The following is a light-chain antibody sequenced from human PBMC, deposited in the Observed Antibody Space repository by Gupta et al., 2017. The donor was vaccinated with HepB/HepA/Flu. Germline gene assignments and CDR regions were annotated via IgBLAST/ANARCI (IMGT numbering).Light chain of an antibody. CDR2: GAS. Sequence: DLQMTQSPSTLSASIGDRVTMICRASQYISNSVAWYQQKPGKAPKPLISGASNLPSGVPLRISGSGSGTEFTLTISNLQPEDFATYHCQKYKDYPFTFGPGTRVEI. V-gene: IGKV1-16*01. J-gene: IGKJ4*02. CDR1: QYISNS. CDR3: QKYKDYPFT.